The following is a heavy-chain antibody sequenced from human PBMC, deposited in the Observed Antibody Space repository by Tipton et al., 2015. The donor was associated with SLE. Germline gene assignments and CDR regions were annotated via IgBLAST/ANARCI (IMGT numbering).Heavy chain of an antibody. CDR1: GGAITNYY. Sequence: TLSLTCTVSGGAITNYYWNWIRQPPGKGLEWIGYITPIGSTTYNPSLKSRVTISVDTSKNQFSLNLASVTAADTAVYYCARGGTVTGRGYYYYYYGMDVWGQGTTVTVSS. CDR3: ARGGTVTGRGYYYYYYGMDV. J-gene: IGHJ6*02. D-gene: IGHD4-11*01. CDR2: ITPIGST. V-gene: IGHV4-4*08.